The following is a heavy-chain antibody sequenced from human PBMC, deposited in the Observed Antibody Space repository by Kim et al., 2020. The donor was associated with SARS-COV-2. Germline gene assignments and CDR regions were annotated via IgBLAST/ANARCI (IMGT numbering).Heavy chain of an antibody. Sequence: SETLSLTCTVSGGSISSSSYYWGWIRQPPGKGLEWIGSIYYSGSTYYNPSLKSRVTISVDTSKNQFSLKLSSVTAADTAVYYCASVSRGVIYYWGQGTLVTVSS. CDR3: ASVSRGVIYY. D-gene: IGHD3-22*01. CDR1: GGSISSSSYY. J-gene: IGHJ4*02. CDR2: IYYSGST. V-gene: IGHV4-39*01.